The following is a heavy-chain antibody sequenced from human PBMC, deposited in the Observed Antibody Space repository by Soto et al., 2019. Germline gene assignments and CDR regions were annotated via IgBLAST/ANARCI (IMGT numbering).Heavy chain of an antibody. V-gene: IGHV1-46*01. CDR1: GYTFTSYY. D-gene: IGHD6-13*01. CDR3: ARGKYIAAAVSSNDGMDV. Sequence: ASVKVSCTASGYTFTSYYMHWVRQAPGQGLEWMGIINPSGGSTSYAQKFQGRVTMTRDTSTSTVYMELSSLRSEDTAVYYCARGKYIAAAVSSNDGMDVWGQGTTVTVSS. CDR2: INPSGGST. J-gene: IGHJ6*02.